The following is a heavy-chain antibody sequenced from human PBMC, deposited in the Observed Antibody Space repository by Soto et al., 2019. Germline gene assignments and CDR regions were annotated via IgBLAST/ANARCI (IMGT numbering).Heavy chain of an antibody. V-gene: IGHV3-23*01. J-gene: IGHJ6*02. D-gene: IGHD1-20*01. CDR1: GFTLTSYG. CDR3: AKDGTITGIHYYAMDV. Sequence: GGSLRLSCEVSGFTLTSYGMNWVRQAPDKGLEWVSTIGRGGDTYYADSVKGRFTISRDNSKNTLFLQMNSLRAEDTALYFCAKDGTITGIHYYAMDVWGQGTTVTASS. CDR2: IGRGGDT.